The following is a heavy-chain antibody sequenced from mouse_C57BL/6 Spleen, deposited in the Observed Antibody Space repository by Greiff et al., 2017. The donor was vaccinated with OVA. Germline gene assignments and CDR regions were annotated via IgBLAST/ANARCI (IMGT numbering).Heavy chain of an antibody. V-gene: IGHV1-26*01. Sequence: EVQLQQSGPELVKPGASVKISCKASGYTFTDYYMNWVKQSPGKSLEWIGDINPNNGGTSYNQKFKGKATLTVDKSSSTAYMELRSLTSEDSAVYYCATSSYFDVWGTGTTVTVSS. CDR1: GYTFTDYY. CDR3: ATSSYFDV. J-gene: IGHJ1*03. CDR2: INPNNGGT.